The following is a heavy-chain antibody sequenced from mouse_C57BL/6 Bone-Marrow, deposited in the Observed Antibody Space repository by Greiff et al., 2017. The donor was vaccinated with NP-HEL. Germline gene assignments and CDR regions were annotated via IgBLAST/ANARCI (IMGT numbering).Heavy chain of an antibody. CDR3: ARRVYYYGSPFDY. CDR1: GYTFTSYW. D-gene: IGHD1-1*01. CDR2: IDPSDSYT. V-gene: IGHV1-50*01. Sequence: QVQLQQPGAELVKPGASVKLSCKASGYTFTSYWMQWVKQRPGQGLEWIGEIDPSDSYTNYNQKFKGKATLTVDTSSSTAYMQLSSLTSEDSAVYYCARRVYYYGSPFDYWGQGTTLTVSS. J-gene: IGHJ2*01.